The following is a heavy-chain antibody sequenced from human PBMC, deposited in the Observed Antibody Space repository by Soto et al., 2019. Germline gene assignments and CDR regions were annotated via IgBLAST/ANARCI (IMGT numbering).Heavy chain of an antibody. CDR1: GFPFTSYG. V-gene: IGHV3-30*03. CDR2: ISYDGSDK. CDR3: VGGQYYFDY. J-gene: IGHJ4*02. Sequence: QVQLVESGGGVVQTGRYLRLSCAASGFPFTSYGMHWVREGPDKGLEWVAIISYDGSDKYYADSVKGRFTISRDNSKNTLYLQINSLRPEDTALYYCVGGQYYFDYRGQGTLVIVSS. D-gene: IGHD3-10*01.